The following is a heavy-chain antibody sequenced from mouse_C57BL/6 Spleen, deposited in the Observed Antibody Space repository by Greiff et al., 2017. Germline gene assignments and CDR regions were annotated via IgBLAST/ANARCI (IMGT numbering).Heavy chain of an antibody. CDR3: ARDGREAMDY. J-gene: IGHJ4*01. CDR2: IHPNSGST. V-gene: IGHV1-64*01. Sequence: QVQLQQPGAELVKPGASVTLSCKASGYTFTSYWMHWVKQRPGQGLEWIGMIHPNSGSTNYNEKFKSKATLTVDKSSSTAYMQLSSLTSEYSAVYYCARDGREAMDYWGQGTSVTVSS. D-gene: IGHD1-1*02. CDR1: GYTFTSYW.